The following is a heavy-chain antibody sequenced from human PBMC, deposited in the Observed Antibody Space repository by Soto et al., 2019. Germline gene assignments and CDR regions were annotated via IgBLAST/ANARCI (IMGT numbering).Heavy chain of an antibody. Sequence: GGSLRLSCAASGFTFSSYAMSWVRQAPGKGLEWVSAISGSGGSTYYADSVKGRFTISRDNSKNTLYLQMNSLRAEDTAVYYCAKDRGDGYNYKAEGFDYWGQGTLVTVSS. CDR2: ISGSGGST. D-gene: IGHD5-12*01. CDR3: AKDRGDGYNYKAEGFDY. CDR1: GFTFSSYA. V-gene: IGHV3-23*01. J-gene: IGHJ4*02.